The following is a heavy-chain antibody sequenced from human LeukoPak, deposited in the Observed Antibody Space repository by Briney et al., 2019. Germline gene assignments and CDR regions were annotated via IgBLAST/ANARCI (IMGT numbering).Heavy chain of an antibody. D-gene: IGHD1-1*01. CDR1: GYNFNDFG. CDR2: ISALTGDT. J-gene: IGHJ5*02. CDR3: AREATGRAFDP. Sequence: ASVKVSCKASGYNFNDFGVTWVRQAPGQRLEWMGWISALTGDTNYAQKFQGRVTMTTDTSTDTAYMEMRSLRSDDTAVYYCAREATGRAFDPWGQGTLVTVSS. V-gene: IGHV1-18*01.